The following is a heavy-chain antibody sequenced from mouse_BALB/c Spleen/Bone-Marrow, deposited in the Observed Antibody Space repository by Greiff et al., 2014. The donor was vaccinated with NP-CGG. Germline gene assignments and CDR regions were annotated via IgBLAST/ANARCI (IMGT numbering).Heavy chain of an antibody. CDR3: ARSGTVVGTYYFDY. V-gene: IGHV1-26*01. Sequence: VQLQQPGPELVKPGASMKISCKASGYSLTGYTMNWVKQIHGKNLEWIGLINPYNDNTNYNQKFKGKATLIVDKSSSTAYMELLSLTSEDSAVYYCARSGTVVGTYYFDYWGQGTTLTVSS. J-gene: IGHJ2*01. D-gene: IGHD1-1*01. CDR1: GYSLTGYT. CDR2: INPYNDNT.